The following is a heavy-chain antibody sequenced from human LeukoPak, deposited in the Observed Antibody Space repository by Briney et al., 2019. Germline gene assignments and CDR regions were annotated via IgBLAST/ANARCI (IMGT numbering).Heavy chain of an antibody. CDR3: AREFDY. CDR1: GFTFSSYW. Sequence: PGGSLRLSCAASGFTFSSYWMSWVRQAPGKGLEWVTNIKQDGSEKYYVDSVKGRFTIYRDKAKNSLYLQMNSLRAEHTPVYYCAREFDYWAQGTLVTVSS. J-gene: IGHJ4*02. CDR2: IKQDGSEK. V-gene: IGHV3-7*01.